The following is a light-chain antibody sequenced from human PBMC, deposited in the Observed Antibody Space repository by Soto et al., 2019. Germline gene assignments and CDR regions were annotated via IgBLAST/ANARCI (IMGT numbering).Light chain of an antibody. J-gene: IGKJ2*01. CDR1: QSVSSSY. V-gene: IGKV3-20*01. CDR3: QQYSSSPLT. CDR2: GTS. Sequence: EMVLTQSPGTLSLSPGERATLSCRASQSVSSSYLAWYQQKPGQAPRLLIYGTSSRATGIPDRFSGSGSGTAFTLTTSRREPEDFAVYYCQQYSSSPLTFGQGTKLEIK.